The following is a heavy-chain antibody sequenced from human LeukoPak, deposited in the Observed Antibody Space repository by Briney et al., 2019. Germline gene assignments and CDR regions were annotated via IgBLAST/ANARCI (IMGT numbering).Heavy chain of an antibody. CDR1: GGSFSGYY. Sequence: SETLSLTCAVYGGSFSGYYWSWIRHPPGKGREWIGEINHSGSTNYNPYLKSRVTISVDTTKNQFSLKLSTVTAADTAVYYCANLMAAGTTMCYFDCWGQRTLVTAS. CDR3: ANLMAAGTTMCYFDC. CDR2: INHSGST. J-gene: IGHJ4*02. D-gene: IGHD6-13*01. V-gene: IGHV4-34*01.